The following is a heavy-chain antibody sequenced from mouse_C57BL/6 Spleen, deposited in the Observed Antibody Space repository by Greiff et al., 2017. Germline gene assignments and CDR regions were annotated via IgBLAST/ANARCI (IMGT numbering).Heavy chain of an antibody. CDR3: AREGYYYGSSSGGFDV. D-gene: IGHD1-1*01. J-gene: IGHJ1*03. V-gene: IGHV1-72*01. CDR2: IDPNSGGT. Sequence: QVQLQQPGAELVKPGASVKLSCKASGYTFTSYWMHWVKQRPGRGLEWIGRIDPNSGGTKYNEKFKSKATLTVDKPSSPAYMQLSSLTSEDSAVYYCAREGYYYGSSSGGFDVWGTGTTVTVSS. CDR1: GYTFTSYW.